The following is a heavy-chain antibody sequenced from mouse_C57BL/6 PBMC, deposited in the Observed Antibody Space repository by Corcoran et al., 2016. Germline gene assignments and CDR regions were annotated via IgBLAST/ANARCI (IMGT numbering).Heavy chain of an antibody. D-gene: IGHD1-1*01. Sequence: EVQLQQSGPELVKPGASVKISCKASGYTFTDYYMNWVKQSHGKSLEWIGDINPNNGGTSYNQKFKGKATLTVDKSSSTAYMALRSLTSEDSAVYYCARRVYYGSYFDYWGQGTTLTVSS. CDR2: INPNNGGT. CDR3: ARRVYYGSYFDY. J-gene: IGHJ2*01. CDR1: GYTFTDYY. V-gene: IGHV1-26*01.